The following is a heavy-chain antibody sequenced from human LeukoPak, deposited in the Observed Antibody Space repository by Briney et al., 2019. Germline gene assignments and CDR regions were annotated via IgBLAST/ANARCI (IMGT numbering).Heavy chain of an antibody. J-gene: IGHJ4*02. CDR3: ARTAVAGIYYFDY. D-gene: IGHD6-19*01. V-gene: IGHV1-2*02. Sequence: ASVTVSCTASGYTFTVDYMHSVRQAPGQGLEWMGWINPNSGGTNYAQKFQGRVTMTRDTSISTAYMEMSRLRSDDTAVYYCARTAVAGIYYFDYWGQGTLVTVSS. CDR1: GYTFTVDY. CDR2: INPNSGGT.